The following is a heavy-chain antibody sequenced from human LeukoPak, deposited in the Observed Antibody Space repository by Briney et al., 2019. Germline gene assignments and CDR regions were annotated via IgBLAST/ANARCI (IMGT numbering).Heavy chain of an antibody. J-gene: IGHJ4*02. CDR3: VRDRGYSSFDY. Sequence: GGSLRLSCEASGFLFSNSWMSWVREAPGKGLERGANINLDGSERNYVDSVKGRLTISRDNAKDSLYLQMNGLRAEDTAVYFCVRDRGYSSFDYWGQGTLVTVSS. CDR1: GFLFSNSW. CDR2: INLDGSER. V-gene: IGHV3-7*03. D-gene: IGHD3-22*01.